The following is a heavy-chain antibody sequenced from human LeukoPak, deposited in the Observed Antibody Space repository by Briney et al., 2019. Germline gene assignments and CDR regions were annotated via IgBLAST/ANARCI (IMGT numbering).Heavy chain of an antibody. Sequence: GGSLRLSCAASGFTFSSYWMSWVRQAPGKGLEWVANIKQDGSEKYYVDSVKGRFTISRDNAKNSLYLQMNSLRAEDTAVYYCAKDRCSNGIGCYFYYMDVWGKGTTVTISS. J-gene: IGHJ6*03. V-gene: IGHV3-7*01. CDR2: IKQDGSEK. D-gene: IGHD2-8*01. CDR1: GFTFSSYW. CDR3: AKDRCSNGIGCYFYYMDV.